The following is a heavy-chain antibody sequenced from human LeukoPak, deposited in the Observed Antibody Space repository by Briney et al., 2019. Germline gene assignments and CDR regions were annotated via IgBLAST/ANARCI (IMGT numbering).Heavy chain of an antibody. Sequence: PGGSLRLSCAASGFTFSSYGIHWVRQAPGKGLEWVAFIGYDGTNKYYADSVKGRFTISRDNSKNTLYLQMNSLRAEDTAVYYCAKDHFEQWLPLDYWGQGPLVTVSS. CDR3: AKDHFEQWLPLDY. V-gene: IGHV3-30*02. CDR1: GFTFSSYG. CDR2: IGYDGTNK. J-gene: IGHJ4*02. D-gene: IGHD6-19*01.